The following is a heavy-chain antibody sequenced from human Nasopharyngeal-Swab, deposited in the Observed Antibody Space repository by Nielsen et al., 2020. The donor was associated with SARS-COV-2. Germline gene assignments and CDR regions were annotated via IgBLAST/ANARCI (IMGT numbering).Heavy chain of an antibody. Sequence: GGSLRLSCVASGYSFRTYGMNWVRQAPGKGLEWVSAISSSDDYIYYAPSVEGRFTISRDNAKDSLYLQMNSLRAEDTAIYYCTRDTPAMFAYWGQGTLVTVSS. CDR3: TRDTPAMFAY. V-gene: IGHV3-21*01. J-gene: IGHJ4*02. CDR1: GYSFRTYG. CDR2: ISSSDDYI.